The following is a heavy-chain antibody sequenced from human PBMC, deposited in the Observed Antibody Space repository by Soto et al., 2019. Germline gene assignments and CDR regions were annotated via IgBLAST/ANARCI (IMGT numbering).Heavy chain of an antibody. J-gene: IGHJ6*02. CDR3: AKRRGDHSNYSWGIDV. CDR1: GFTFRNYG. D-gene: IGHD4-4*01. Sequence: QAQLVESGGGVVQPGRSLRLSCAASGFTFRNYGMHWVRQAPGKGLVWVTVISYDGSHKYYADSVKGRFTISRDNSKNTVYLEMNSLRDEDTAVYYCAKRRGDHSNYSWGIDVWGQGTTVTVSS. CDR2: ISYDGSHK. V-gene: IGHV3-30*18.